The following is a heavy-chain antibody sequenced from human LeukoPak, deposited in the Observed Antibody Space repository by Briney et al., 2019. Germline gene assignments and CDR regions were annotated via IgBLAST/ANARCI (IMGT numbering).Heavy chain of an antibody. CDR3: ARDANWGFDY. V-gene: IGHV4-59*01. D-gene: IGHD7-27*01. J-gene: IGHJ4*02. Sequence: SETLSLTCTVSGGSISSYYWSWIRQPPGKGLEWIGYIYYSGSTNYNPSLKSRVTISVDTSKNQFSLKLSSVTAADTAVYYCARDANWGFDYWGQGTLVTVSS. CDR2: IYYSGST. CDR1: GGSISSYY.